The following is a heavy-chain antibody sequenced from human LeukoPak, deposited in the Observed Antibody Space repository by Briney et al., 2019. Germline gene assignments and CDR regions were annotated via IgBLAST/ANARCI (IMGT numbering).Heavy chain of an antibody. Sequence: SETLSLTCTVSGGSISSHYCTWIRQPPGKGLEWIGYISYSGSTNYNPSLKSRVTMSVDTSKNQFSLKLTSVAAADTAVYYCARGPSFSGYVNYWGQGTLVTVSS. D-gene: IGHD5-12*01. J-gene: IGHJ4*02. CDR2: ISYSGST. CDR3: ARGPSFSGYVNY. CDR1: GGSISSHY. V-gene: IGHV4-59*11.